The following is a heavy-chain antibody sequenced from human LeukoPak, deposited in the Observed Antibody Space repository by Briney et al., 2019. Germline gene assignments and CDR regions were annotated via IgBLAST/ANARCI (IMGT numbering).Heavy chain of an antibody. J-gene: IGHJ4*02. D-gene: IGHD6-13*01. CDR1: GFTFSNAW. Sequence: GGSLRLSCAASGFTFSNAWMSWVRQAPGKGLEWVGRIKSSSDGGTTDYAAPVKGRFAISRDDSKGTLYLQMNSLKTEDTAVYYCTTIAAAGYIDYWGQGTLVTVSS. CDR3: TTIAAAGYIDY. V-gene: IGHV3-15*01. CDR2: IKSSSDGGTT.